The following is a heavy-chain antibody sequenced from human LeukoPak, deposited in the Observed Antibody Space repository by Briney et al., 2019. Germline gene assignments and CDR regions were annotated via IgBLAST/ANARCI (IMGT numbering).Heavy chain of an antibody. D-gene: IGHD5-12*01. CDR3: ARGGGYSGYDRGGDY. J-gene: IGHJ4*02. CDR2: INHSGST. V-gene: IGHV4-34*01. CDR1: GGSFSGYY. Sequence: PSETLSLTCAVCGGSFSGYYWSWIRQPPGKGLEWIGEINHSGSTNYNPSLKSRVTISVDTSKNQFSLKLSSVTAADTAVYYCARGGGYSGYDRGGDYWGQGTLVTVSS.